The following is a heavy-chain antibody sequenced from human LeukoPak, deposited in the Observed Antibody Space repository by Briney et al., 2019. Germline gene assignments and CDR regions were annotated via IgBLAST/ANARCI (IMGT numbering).Heavy chain of an antibody. V-gene: IGHV3-7*03. CDR2: IKQDGSEK. CDR3: AKGSYYYDTSGYFDS. D-gene: IGHD3-22*01. J-gene: IGHJ4*01. Sequence: PGGSLRLSCAASGFTFSSYWMSWVRQAPGKGLEWVANIKQDGSEKYYVDSVKGRFTISRDNAKNSLYLQMNSLRADDTAVYYCAKGSYYYDTSGYFDSWGHGALVTVSS. CDR1: GFTFSSYW.